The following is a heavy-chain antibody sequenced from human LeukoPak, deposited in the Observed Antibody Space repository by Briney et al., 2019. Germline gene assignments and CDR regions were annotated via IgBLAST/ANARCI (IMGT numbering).Heavy chain of an antibody. D-gene: IGHD3-10*01. V-gene: IGHV3-30-3*01. CDR1: GFTFSSYA. Sequence: PGKSLRLSCAASGFTFSSYAMVWVRQAPGKGLEWVAVITYDGSKKYYADSVKGRLTISRDDSKNTLFLQMNSLRAEDTAVYYCVRDRSGSWAFEYWGQGTLVTVSS. CDR2: ITYDGSKK. J-gene: IGHJ4*02. CDR3: VRDRSGSWAFEY.